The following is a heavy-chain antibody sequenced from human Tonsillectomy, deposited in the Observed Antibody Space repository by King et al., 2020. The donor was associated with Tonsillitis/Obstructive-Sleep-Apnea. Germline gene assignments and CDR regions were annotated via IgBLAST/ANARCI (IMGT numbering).Heavy chain of an antibody. CDR3: ARGEIGSGTYYYYYMDV. D-gene: IGHD3-10*01. CDR1: GYSFTSYW. CDR2: IYPSDSDT. V-gene: IGHV5-51*01. Sequence: EVQLVESGAEVKKPGESLKISCKGSGYSFTSYWIGWVRQMPGKGLEWMGIIYPSDSDTRYSPSFQGQVTISADKSISTAYLQWSSLKASDTAMYYCARGEIGSGTYYYYYMDVWGKGTTVTVSS. J-gene: IGHJ6*03.